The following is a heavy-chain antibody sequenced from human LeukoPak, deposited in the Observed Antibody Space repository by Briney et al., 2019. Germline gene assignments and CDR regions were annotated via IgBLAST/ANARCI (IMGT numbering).Heavy chain of an antibody. Sequence: SETLSLTCTVSGGSISSGGYYWSWIRQHPGKGLEWIGYIYYSGSTYYNPSLKSRVTISVDTSKNQFSLNLSSVTAADTAVYYCARYYYDSRLFDYWGQGTLVTVSS. V-gene: IGHV4-31*03. J-gene: IGHJ4*02. D-gene: IGHD3-22*01. CDR3: ARYYYDSRLFDY. CDR2: IYYSGST. CDR1: GGSISSGGYY.